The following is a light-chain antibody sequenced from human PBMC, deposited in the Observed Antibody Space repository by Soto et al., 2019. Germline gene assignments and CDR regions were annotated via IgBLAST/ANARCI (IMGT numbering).Light chain of an antibody. CDR1: SSDVGGYNY. J-gene: IGLJ1*01. Sequence: QSALTQPPSASGSPGQSVTISCTGTSSDVGGYNYVSWYQQHPGKVPKLMVYEVNKRPSGVPDRFSGSKSGNTASLTVAGRQAEDEADYYCTSYAGGNNVVGTGIKLTVL. CDR3: TSYAGGNNV. V-gene: IGLV2-8*01. CDR2: EVN.